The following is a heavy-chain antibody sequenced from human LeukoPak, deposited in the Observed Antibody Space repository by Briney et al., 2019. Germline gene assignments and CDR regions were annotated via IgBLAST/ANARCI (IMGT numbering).Heavy chain of an antibody. V-gene: IGHV3-21*01. CDR3: ARDRTTVTTFGY. Sequence: GGSLRLSCAASRFTFRTYTMNWVRQAPGKGLEWVSSISSSSSYIYYADSVKGRFTISRDNAKNSLYLQMNTLRAEDTAVYYCARDRTTVTTFGYWGQGTLVTVSS. CDR2: ISSSSSYI. J-gene: IGHJ4*02. CDR1: RFTFRTYT. D-gene: IGHD4-17*01.